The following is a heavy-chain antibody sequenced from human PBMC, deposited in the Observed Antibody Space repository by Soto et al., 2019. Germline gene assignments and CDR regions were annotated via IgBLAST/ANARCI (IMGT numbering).Heavy chain of an antibody. CDR1: GGSISSYY. CDR3: ERSRIRGAPYYFDY. Sequence: SETLSLTCTVSGGSISSYYWSWIRQPPGKGLEWIGYIYYSGSTNYNPSLKSRVTISVDTSKNQFSLKLSSVTAADTAVYYCERSRIRGAPYYFDYWGQGTLVTVSS. J-gene: IGHJ4*02. CDR2: IYYSGST. V-gene: IGHV4-59*01.